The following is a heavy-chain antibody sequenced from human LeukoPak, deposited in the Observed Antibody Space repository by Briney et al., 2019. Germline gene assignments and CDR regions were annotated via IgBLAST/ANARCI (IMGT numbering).Heavy chain of an antibody. CDR2: IIGSGGST. J-gene: IGHJ4*02. CDR1: GFTFSSYD. V-gene: IGHV3-23*01. D-gene: IGHD3-9*01. CDR3: AKEEGYFDHYFDY. Sequence: GGSLRLSCSVSGFTFSSYDMSWVRQAPGKGLEWVSAIIGSGGSTYYADSVKGRFTISRDNSKNTLYLQMNSLRAEDTAVYYCAKEEGYFDHYFDYWGQGTLVTVSS.